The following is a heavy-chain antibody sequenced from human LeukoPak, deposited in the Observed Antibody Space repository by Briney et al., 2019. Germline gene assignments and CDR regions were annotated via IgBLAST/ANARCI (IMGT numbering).Heavy chain of an antibody. CDR3: ARRGGWGRWLQSTRPNWFDP. Sequence: GASVKVSCKASGYTFTGYYMHWVRQAPGQGLEWMGWINPNSGGTNYAQKFQGRVTMTRDTSISTAYMELSRLRSDDTAVYYCARRGGWGRWLQSTRPNWFDPWGQGTLVTVSS. J-gene: IGHJ5*02. D-gene: IGHD5-24*01. CDR2: INPNSGGT. V-gene: IGHV1-2*02. CDR1: GYTFTGYY.